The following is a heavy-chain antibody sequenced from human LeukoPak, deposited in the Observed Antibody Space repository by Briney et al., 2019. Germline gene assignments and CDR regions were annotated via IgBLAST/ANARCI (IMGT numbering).Heavy chain of an antibody. D-gene: IGHD2-21*02. CDR3: ARAGCGGDCPPVWFDP. J-gene: IGHJ5*02. Sequence: SETLSLTCTVSGDSVSSYYWSWIRQPPGKGLEWIGYIYYSGSTNYNPSLKSRVTISVDTSKNQFSLKLSSVTAADTAVYYCARAGCGGDCPPVWFDPWGQGTLVTVSS. V-gene: IGHV4-59*02. CDR1: GDSVSSYY. CDR2: IYYSGST.